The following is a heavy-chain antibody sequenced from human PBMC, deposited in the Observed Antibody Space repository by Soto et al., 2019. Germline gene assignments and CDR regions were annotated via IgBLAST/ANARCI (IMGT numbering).Heavy chain of an antibody. V-gene: IGHV4-39*01. J-gene: IGHJ4*02. Sequence: SETLSLTCTVSGGSISSSSYYWGWIRQPPGKGLEWIGSIYYSGSTYYNPSLKSRVTISVDTSKNQFSLKLSSVTAADTAVYYCARRGYYYDSSGYYDDSVFDYWGQGTLVTVSS. CDR3: ARRGYYYDSSGYYDDSVFDY. CDR2: IYYSGST. CDR1: GGSISSSSYY. D-gene: IGHD3-22*01.